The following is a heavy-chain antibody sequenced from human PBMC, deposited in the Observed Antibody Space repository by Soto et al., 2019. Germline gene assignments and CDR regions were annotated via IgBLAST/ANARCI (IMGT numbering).Heavy chain of an antibody. J-gene: IGHJ6*02. Sequence: QVQLVQSGAEVKKPGSSVKVSCKASGGTFSSYAISWVRQAPXQGLXXXXGIIPIFGTANYAQKFQGRVTITADESTSTAYMELSSLRSEDTAVYYCATALWTDYYYYGMDVWGQGTTVTVSS. V-gene: IGHV1-69*01. CDR3: ATALWTDYYYYGMDV. CDR2: IIPIFGTA. D-gene: IGHD3-10*01. CDR1: GGTFSSYA.